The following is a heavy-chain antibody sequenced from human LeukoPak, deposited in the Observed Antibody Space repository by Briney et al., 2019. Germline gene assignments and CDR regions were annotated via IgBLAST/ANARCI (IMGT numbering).Heavy chain of an antibody. D-gene: IGHD4-23*01. J-gene: IGHJ4*02. CDR2: IYYRGST. CDR1: GGSISSYY. Sequence: SETLSLTCTISGGSISSYYWSWIRQPPGKGLEWIGYIYYRGSTNYNPSLKSRVSISVDTSKNQFSLKLSSLTSADTAVYYCARDLDDGGNSVYYFGNWGQGTLVTVSS. CDR3: ARDLDDGGNSVYYFGN. V-gene: IGHV4-59*01.